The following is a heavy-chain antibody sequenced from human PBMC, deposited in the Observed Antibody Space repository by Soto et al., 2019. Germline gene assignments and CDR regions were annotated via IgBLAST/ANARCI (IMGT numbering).Heavy chain of an antibody. CDR2: IYSGGST. D-gene: IGHD6-13*01. Sequence: PGGSLRLSCAASGFTVSSNYMSWVRQAPGKGLEWVSVIYSGGSTYYADSVKGRFTISRHNSKNTLYLQMNSLRAEDTAVYYCARAVKDMISGAQQLVRAYYYYYMDVWGKGTTVTVSS. V-gene: IGHV3-53*04. J-gene: IGHJ6*03. CDR1: GFTVSSNY. CDR3: ARAVKDMISGAQQLVRAYYYYYMDV.